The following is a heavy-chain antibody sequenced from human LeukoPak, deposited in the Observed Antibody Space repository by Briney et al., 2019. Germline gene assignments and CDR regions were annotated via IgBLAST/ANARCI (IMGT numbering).Heavy chain of an antibody. D-gene: IGHD6-6*01. CDR2: MSPNSGDT. Sequence: ASVKVSCKASGYTFTSYDFNWVRQATGQRPEWMGWMSPNSGDTGYAQKFQDRVTMTRNTSISTAYMELSSLRSDDTAVYYCVKDRSIAAPNNDFFDSWGQGALVTVSS. CDR3: VKDRSIAAPNNDFFDS. CDR1: GYTFTSYD. V-gene: IGHV1-8*01. J-gene: IGHJ4*02.